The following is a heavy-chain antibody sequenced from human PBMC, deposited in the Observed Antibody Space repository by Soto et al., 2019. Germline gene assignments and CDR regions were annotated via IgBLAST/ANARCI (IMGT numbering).Heavy chain of an antibody. V-gene: IGHV4-30-4*01. Sequence: QVQLQESGPGLVTPSQTLSLTCTVSGGSISSGDYFWSWIRQSPGKGLEWIGYISSIGSTYYNPSLKSRVSVSRDTSKNQFSLKLSSVTTTDTAVYYCARGLVTRPYCHHGMDIWGQGTTVTVSS. CDR3: ARGLVTRPYCHHGMDI. D-gene: IGHD3-9*01. J-gene: IGHJ6*02. CDR1: GGSISSGDYF. CDR2: ISSIGST.